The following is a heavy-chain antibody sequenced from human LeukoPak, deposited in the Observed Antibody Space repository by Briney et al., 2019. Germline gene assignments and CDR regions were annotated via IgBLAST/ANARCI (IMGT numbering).Heavy chain of an antibody. J-gene: IGHJ5*02. Sequence: GASVKVSCKASGYTFTSYGISWVRQAPGQGLEWMGWISAYNGNTNYAQKPQGRVTMTTDTSTSTAYMELRSLRADDAAVYYCARDHPTRYNWFDPWGQGTLVTVSS. CDR2: ISAYNGNT. V-gene: IGHV1-18*01. CDR1: GYTFTSYG. CDR3: ARDHPTRYNWFDP.